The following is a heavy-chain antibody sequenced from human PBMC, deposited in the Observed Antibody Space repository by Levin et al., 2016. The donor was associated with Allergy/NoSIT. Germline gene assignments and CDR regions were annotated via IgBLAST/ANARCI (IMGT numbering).Heavy chain of an antibody. D-gene: IGHD6-25*01. CDR1: GFTFSSYS. CDR2: ISSSSSYI. V-gene: IGHV3-21*01. Sequence: GESLKISCAASGFTFSSYSMNWVRQAPGKGLEWVSSISSSSSYIYYADSVKGRFTISRDNAKNSLYLQMNSLRAEDTAVYYCVRDFSGRGPVRINWFDPWGQGTLVTVSS. J-gene: IGHJ5*02. CDR3: VRDFSGRGPVRINWFDP.